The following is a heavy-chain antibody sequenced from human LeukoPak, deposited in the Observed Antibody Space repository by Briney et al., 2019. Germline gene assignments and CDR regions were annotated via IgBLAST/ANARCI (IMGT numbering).Heavy chain of an antibody. D-gene: IGHD3-10*01. V-gene: IGHV4-39*01. CDR3: ARHSHAYGSGSYYFDY. J-gene: IGHJ4*02. Sequence: PSETLSLTCTVSGGSISSSSYYWGWIRQPPGKGLEWIGSIYYSGSTYYNPSLKSRVTISIDTSKNQFSLKLSSVTAADTAVYYCARHSHAYGSGSYYFDYWGQGTLVTVSS. CDR1: GGSISSSSYY. CDR2: IYYSGST.